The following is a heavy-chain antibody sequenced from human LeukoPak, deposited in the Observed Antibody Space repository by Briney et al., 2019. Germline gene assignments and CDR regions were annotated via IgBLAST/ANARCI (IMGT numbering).Heavy chain of an antibody. J-gene: IGHJ5*02. CDR3: ASLGGSYGSGPTFNWFDP. Sequence: PSETLSLTCTVSGGSISSYYWSWIRQPPGKGLEWIGNIYYSGSTNYNPSLKSRITISVDTSKNQFSLKLSSVTAADTAVYYCASLGGSYGSGPTFNWFDPWGQGTLVTVSS. CDR2: IYYSGST. D-gene: IGHD3-10*01. CDR1: GGSISSYY. V-gene: IGHV4-59*01.